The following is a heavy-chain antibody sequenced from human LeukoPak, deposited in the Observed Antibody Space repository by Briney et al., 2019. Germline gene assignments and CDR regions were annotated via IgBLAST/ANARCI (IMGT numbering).Heavy chain of an antibody. D-gene: IGHD3-3*01. CDR1: GGSFSGYY. V-gene: IGHV4-34*01. J-gene: IGHJ4*02. CDR3: ARGPRFWSGFDY. Sequence: SETLSLTCAVYGGSFSGYYWSWIRQPPGKGLEWIGEINHSGSTNYNPSLKSRVTISVDTSKNQFSLKLSSVTAADTAVYYCARGPRFWSGFDYWGQGTLVTVSS. CDR2: INHSGST.